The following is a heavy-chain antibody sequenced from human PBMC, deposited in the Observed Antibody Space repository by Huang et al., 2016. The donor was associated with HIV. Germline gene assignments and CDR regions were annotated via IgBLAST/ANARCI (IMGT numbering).Heavy chain of an antibody. D-gene: IGHD3-3*01. CDR3: ARGPIRFLAWLLNFDY. Sequence: QILLIESGGGVAQPGRSLRLSCAASGFTFSSYGMHWVRQEPGKGVGWVAVIGYGEDNKYYADSVGGRFTSSRDNSKNTLYLQMNSLRIEDTAVYYCARGPIRFLAWLLNFDYWGQGALVTVSS. CDR1: GFTFSSYG. J-gene: IGHJ4*02. V-gene: IGHV3-30*03. CDR2: IGYGEDNK.